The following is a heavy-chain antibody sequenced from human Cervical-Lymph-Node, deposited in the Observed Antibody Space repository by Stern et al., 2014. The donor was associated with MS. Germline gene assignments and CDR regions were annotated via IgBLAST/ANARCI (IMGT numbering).Heavy chain of an antibody. CDR1: GATFRSYA. J-gene: IGHJ4*02. Sequence: VQLVQSGTAVKKPGSSVKVSCKASGATFRSYAFSWVRQAPGQGLEWMGGTIPIFGTTTYAQKFQGRVTITADKSTRTADMELSSLRSDDTAVYYCVYCTITSCYGQDYWGQGTLVAVSS. V-gene: IGHV1-69*06. D-gene: IGHD2-2*01. CDR3: VYCTITSCYGQDY. CDR2: TIPIFGTT.